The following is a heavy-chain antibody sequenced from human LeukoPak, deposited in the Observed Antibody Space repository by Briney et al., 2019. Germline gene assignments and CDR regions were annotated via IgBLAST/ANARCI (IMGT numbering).Heavy chain of an antibody. CDR3: ARGATPAAMNTAWGDAFDI. D-gene: IGHD2-2*01. Sequence: GGSLRLSCAASGFTFSSYDMHWARQATGKGLEWVSAIGTAGDPYYPGSVKGRFTISRENAKNSLYLQMNSLRAGDTAVYYCARGATPAAMNTAWGDAFDIWGQGTMVTVSS. J-gene: IGHJ3*02. CDR2: IGTAGDP. CDR1: GFTFSSYD. V-gene: IGHV3-13*05.